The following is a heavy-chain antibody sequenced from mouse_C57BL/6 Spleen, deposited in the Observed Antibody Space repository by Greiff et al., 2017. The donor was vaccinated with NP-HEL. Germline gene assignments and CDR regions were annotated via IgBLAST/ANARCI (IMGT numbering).Heavy chain of an antibody. Sequence: VQLQQPGAELVKPGASVKLSCKASGYTFTSYWMHWVKQRPGQGLEWIGMIHPNSGSTNYNEKFKSKATLTVDKSSSTAYMQLSSLTSEVSAVYYCARTYGSSLYWYFDVWGTGTTVTVSS. J-gene: IGHJ1*03. CDR1: GYTFTSYW. D-gene: IGHD1-1*01. CDR2: IHPNSGST. CDR3: ARTYGSSLYWYFDV. V-gene: IGHV1-64*01.